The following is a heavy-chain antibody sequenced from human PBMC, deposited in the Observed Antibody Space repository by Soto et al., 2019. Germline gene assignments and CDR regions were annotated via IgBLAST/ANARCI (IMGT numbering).Heavy chain of an antibody. Sequence: QIQLVQSGAEVKRPGASVKVSCKASGYSFTTYAISWVRQAPGQGLEWMGWVSTYNGNTNYAQKFQGRVTMTTDTSTSTAYMDLGSLTSDDTAIYYCVRTEWGTKDYWGQGTLVTVSS. CDR2: VSTYNGNT. D-gene: IGHD1-7*01. CDR3: VRTEWGTKDY. CDR1: GYSFTTYA. J-gene: IGHJ4*02. V-gene: IGHV1-18*01.